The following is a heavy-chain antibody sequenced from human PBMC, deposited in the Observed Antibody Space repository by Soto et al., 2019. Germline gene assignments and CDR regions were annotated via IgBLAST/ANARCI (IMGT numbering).Heavy chain of an antibody. V-gene: IGHV1-69*06. CDR1: GGTFSSYA. J-gene: IGHJ4*02. D-gene: IGHD6-13*01. CDR2: IIPIFGTA. Sequence: SVKVSCKASGGTFSSYAISWVRQAPGQGLEWMGGIIPIFGTANYAQKFQGRVTITADKSTSTAYMELSSLRSEDTAAYYCARAPGYSSSWSLDYWGQGTLVTVSS. CDR3: ARAPGYSSSWSLDY.